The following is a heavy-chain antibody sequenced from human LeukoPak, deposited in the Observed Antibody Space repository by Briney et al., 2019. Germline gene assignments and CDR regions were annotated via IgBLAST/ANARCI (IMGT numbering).Heavy chain of an antibody. CDR1: GGSISSYY. V-gene: IGHV4-59*01. J-gene: IGHJ4*02. CDR2: IYYSGST. CDR3: AREGTTGWAF. Sequence: SSETLSLTCTVSGGSISSYYWSWIRQPPRKGLEWIGYIYYSGSTKYNPSFNSRVTMSVDTSKNQFSLKLTSVTAADTAVYFCAREGTTGWAFWGQGTQVTVSS. D-gene: IGHD1-1*01.